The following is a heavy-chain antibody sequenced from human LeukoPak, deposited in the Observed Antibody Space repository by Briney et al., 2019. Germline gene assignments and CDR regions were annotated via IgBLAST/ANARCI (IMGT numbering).Heavy chain of an antibody. D-gene: IGHD3-10*01. V-gene: IGHV4-39*07. Sequence: PSETLSLTCTVSGGSISNSSSYWGWIRQPPGKGLEWIGSIYYSGSTYYNPSLKSRVTISVDTSKNQFSLKLSSVTAADTAVYYCARGREGLLWFGELLSSWDPDFDYWGQGTLVTVSS. CDR1: GGSISNSSSY. J-gene: IGHJ4*02. CDR2: IYYSGST. CDR3: ARGREGLLWFGELLSSWDPDFDY.